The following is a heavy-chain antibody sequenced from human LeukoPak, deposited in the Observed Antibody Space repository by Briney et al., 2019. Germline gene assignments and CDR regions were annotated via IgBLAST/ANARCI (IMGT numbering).Heavy chain of an antibody. Sequence: PGGSLRLSCAASGFTFSSYLMKWVRQAPGKGLEWVSSITSSNNYIYYGDSVKGRFTISRDDAKNSLFLQMNSLRAEDTATYYCARGEFGDYYYFYMDVWGKGTTVTVSS. CDR2: ITSSNNYI. J-gene: IGHJ6*03. CDR1: GFTFSSYL. V-gene: IGHV3-21*01. CDR3: ARGEFGDYYYFYMDV. D-gene: IGHD2/OR15-2a*01.